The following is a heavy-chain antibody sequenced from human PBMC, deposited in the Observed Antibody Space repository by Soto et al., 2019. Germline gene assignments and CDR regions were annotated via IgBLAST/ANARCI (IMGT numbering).Heavy chain of an antibody. Sequence: QVQLMQSGAEVKKPGASVKVSCKASGDTFTDYYIHWVRQAPGQGLEWMGTVNPSGGHTTYAQHFLGRVTMTRDASTSTLCMELTSLTSADPAIYYCARGGHVVVVTAALDYWGQGTLVTVSS. D-gene: IGHD2-21*02. CDR3: ARGGHVVVVTAALDY. V-gene: IGHV1-46*01. CDR1: GDTFTDYY. CDR2: VNPSGGHT. J-gene: IGHJ4*02.